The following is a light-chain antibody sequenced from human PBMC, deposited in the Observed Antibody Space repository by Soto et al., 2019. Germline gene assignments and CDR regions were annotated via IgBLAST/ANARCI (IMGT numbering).Light chain of an antibody. CDR1: SSDVGGYKH. CDR3: SSYAGSNSVV. V-gene: IGLV2-8*01. Sequence: QSALTQPPSASGSPGQSVTISCTGTSSDVGGYKHVSWYQQHPGKAPKVMIYEVSKRPSGVPYRFSGSKSGNTASLTVSGLQAEDEADYYCSSYAGSNSVVFGGGTKLTVL. J-gene: IGLJ2*01. CDR2: EVS.